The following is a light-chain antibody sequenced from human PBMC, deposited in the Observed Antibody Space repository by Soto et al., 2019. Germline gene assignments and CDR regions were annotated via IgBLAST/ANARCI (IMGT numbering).Light chain of an antibody. CDR1: ESIARH. J-gene: IGKJ5*01. CDR3: QQSYRALSIT. V-gene: IGKV1-39*01. CDR2: AAS. Sequence: DIQMTQTTSSLSASVGDRVTITCRAIESIARHLNWYQQKPGKAPKLLIYAASSLQNGVPSRFRGGGSGTDFTLTISNLQPEDFATYYCQQSYRALSITFGQGTRLEIK.